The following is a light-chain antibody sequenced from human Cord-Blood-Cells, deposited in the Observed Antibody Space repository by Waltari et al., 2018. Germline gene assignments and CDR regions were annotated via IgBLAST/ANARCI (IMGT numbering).Light chain of an antibody. CDR3: AAWDDSLNGWV. Sequence: QSVLTQPPSASGTPGQRVTISCSGSSSNIGSNTVNWYQQLPGTAPKLLIYSNNQRPSGVPDRFSDSKSGPSASLSISGLQSEDEADYYCAAWDDSLNGWVFGGGTKLTVL. CDR2: SNN. V-gene: IGLV1-44*01. CDR1: SSNIGSNT. J-gene: IGLJ3*02.